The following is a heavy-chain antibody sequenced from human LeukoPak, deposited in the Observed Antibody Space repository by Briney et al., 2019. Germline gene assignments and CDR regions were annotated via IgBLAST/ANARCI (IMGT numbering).Heavy chain of an antibody. CDR3: ASSTLDYYDSSGYYWGGY. CDR1: GGTFSSYA. D-gene: IGHD3-22*01. J-gene: IGHJ4*02. V-gene: IGHV1-69*01. CDR2: IIPIFGTA. Sequence: SVKVSCKASGGTFSSYAIIWVRQAPGQGLEWMGGIIPIFGTANYAQKFQGRVTITADESTSTAYMELSSLRSEDTAVYYCASSTLDYYDSSGYYWGGYWGQGTLVTVSS.